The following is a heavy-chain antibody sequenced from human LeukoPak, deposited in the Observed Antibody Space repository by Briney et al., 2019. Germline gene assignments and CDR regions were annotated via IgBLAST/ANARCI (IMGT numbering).Heavy chain of an antibody. CDR2: MSDDGSIK. D-gene: IGHD3-3*01. CDR3: ARELTIFGVVIQRYDTFDI. V-gene: IGHV3-30-3*01. CDR1: GFTFSGYT. Sequence: GGSLRLSCAASGFTFSGYTIHWVRQAPGKGLEWVAVMSDDGSIKKYANSVKGRFTISRDNSKNTLYLQMDSLRAEDTAVYYCARELTIFGVVIQRYDTFDIWGQGTMVTVSS. J-gene: IGHJ3*02.